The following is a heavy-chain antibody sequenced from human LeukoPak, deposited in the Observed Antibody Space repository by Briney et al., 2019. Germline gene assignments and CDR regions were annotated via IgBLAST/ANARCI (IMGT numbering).Heavy chain of an antibody. V-gene: IGHV1-18*01. CDR3: ANPRLPVDY. Sequence: GASVKVSCKASGYTFTNYGISWVRQAPGQGLEWMGWISAYNGNTNYAQKLQGRVTMTTDTSTTTAYMDLRSLRSDDTAVYYCANPRLPVDYWGQGTLVTVSS. CDR1: GYTFTNYG. CDR2: ISAYNGNT. D-gene: IGHD2-2*01. J-gene: IGHJ4*02.